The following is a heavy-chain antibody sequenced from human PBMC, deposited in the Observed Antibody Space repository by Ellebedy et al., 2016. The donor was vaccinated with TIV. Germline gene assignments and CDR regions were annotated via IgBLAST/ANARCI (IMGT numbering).Heavy chain of an antibody. CDR3: AREGYCSGGSCYFLPYYYYYGMDV. CDR1: GFTFSSYS. D-gene: IGHD2-15*01. Sequence: GESLKISCAASGFTFSSYSMNWVRQAPGKGLEWVLYISSSSSTIYYADSVKGRFTISRDNAKNSLYLQMNSLRDEDTAVYYCAREGYCSGGSCYFLPYYYYYGMDVWGQGTTVTVSS. J-gene: IGHJ6*02. CDR2: ISSSSSTI. V-gene: IGHV3-48*02.